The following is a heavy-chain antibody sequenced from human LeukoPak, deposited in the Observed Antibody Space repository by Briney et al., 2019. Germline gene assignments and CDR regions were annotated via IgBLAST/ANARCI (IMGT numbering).Heavy chain of an antibody. CDR2: INPNNGVT. Sequence: GASVKVSCKASGYTFTAHYMHWVRQTPGQGLEWMAWINPNNGVTDYAQKFQGRITVTRDTSISTAYMELRSLTSDDTAIYYCVRDQGIEMAEDYWGQGTLVTVSS. D-gene: IGHD5-24*01. V-gene: IGHV1-2*02. CDR1: GYTFTAHY. J-gene: IGHJ4*02. CDR3: VRDQGIEMAEDY.